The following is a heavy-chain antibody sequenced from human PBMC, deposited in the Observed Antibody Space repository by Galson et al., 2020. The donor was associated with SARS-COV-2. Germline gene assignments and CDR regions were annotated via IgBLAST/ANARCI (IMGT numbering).Heavy chain of an antibody. V-gene: IGHV4-38-2*01. CDR3: ARHAAECSRGEGAHHCFDAMDV. D-gene: IGHD2-21*01. CDR2: FYQDGTS. Sequence: SETLSLTCAVSGFTVSSGHFWGWIRQPPGKGLEWIGHFYQDGTSYYNPSLKSPVSISIDTSTNLLSLRLKSVTAADTAVYYCARHAAECSRGEGAHHCFDAMDVWGQETTVSVAS. J-gene: IGHJ6*02. CDR1: GFTVSSGHF.